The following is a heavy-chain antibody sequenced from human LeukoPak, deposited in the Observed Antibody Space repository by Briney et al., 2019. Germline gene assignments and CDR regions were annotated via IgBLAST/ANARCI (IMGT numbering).Heavy chain of an antibody. CDR3: AAQDVNWFDP. CDR2: IYYSGST. CDR1: GGSISSGGYY. V-gene: IGHV4-31*03. D-gene: IGHD2-15*01. J-gene: IGHJ5*02. Sequence: SETLSLPCTVSGGSISSGGYYWSWIRQHPGKGLEWIGYIYYSGSTYYNPSLKSRVTISVDTSKNQFSLKLSSVTAADTAVYYCAAQDVNWFDPWGQGTLVTVSS.